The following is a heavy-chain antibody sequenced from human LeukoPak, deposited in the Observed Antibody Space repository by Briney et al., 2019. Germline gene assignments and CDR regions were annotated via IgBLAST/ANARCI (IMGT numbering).Heavy chain of an antibody. D-gene: IGHD6-6*01. CDR1: GGSISRSSYY. CDR3: ARLSIAPFTNWLNP. Sequence: PSDTLSLTCTVSGGSISRSSYYWGWIRQPPGMGLGCIGRIYYSGITYYHPSLKRHVTMSADTSKRQFLLKLTSVTAADTAVYYGARLSIAPFTNWLNPGGKGTLVTVS. V-gene: IGHV4-39*06. J-gene: IGHJ5*02. CDR2: IYYSGIT.